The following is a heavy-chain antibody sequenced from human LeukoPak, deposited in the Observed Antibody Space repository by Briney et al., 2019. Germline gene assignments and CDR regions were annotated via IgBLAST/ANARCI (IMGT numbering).Heavy chain of an antibody. V-gene: IGHV3-21*01. D-gene: IGHD4-23*01. J-gene: IGHJ4*02. Sequence: PGGSPRLSCAASGFTFSSYSMNWVRQAPGKGLEWVSSISSSSSYIYYADSVKGRFTISRDNAKNSLYLQMNSLRAEDTAVYYCASLHYGGTDYWGQGTLVTVSS. CDR3: ASLHYGGTDY. CDR1: GFTFSSYS. CDR2: ISSSSSYI.